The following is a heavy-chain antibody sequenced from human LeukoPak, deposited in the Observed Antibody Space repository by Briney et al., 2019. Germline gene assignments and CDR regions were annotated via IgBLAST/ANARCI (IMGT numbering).Heavy chain of an antibody. CDR2: ISSSSSYI. J-gene: IGHJ4*02. V-gene: IGHV3-21*01. D-gene: IGHD6-13*01. Sequence: PGGSLRLSCAASGFTSSSYSMNWVRQAPGKGLEWVSSISSSSSYIYYADSVKGRFTISRDNAKNSLYLQMNSLRAEDTAVYYCARGDFDSSSWYSSYWGQGTLVTVSS. CDR3: ARGDFDSSSWYSSY. CDR1: GFTSSSYS.